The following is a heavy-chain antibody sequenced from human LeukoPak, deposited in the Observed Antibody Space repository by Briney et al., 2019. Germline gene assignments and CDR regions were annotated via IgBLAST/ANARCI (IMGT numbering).Heavy chain of an antibody. CDR3: ARGPTNGQAFDY. J-gene: IGHJ4*02. CDR2: MKPDGSEI. V-gene: IGHV3-7*01. D-gene: IGHD2-8*01. CDR1: GFTFTTYW. Sequence: GGSLRLSCAASGFTFTTYWMSWVRQAPGKGLEWVANMKPDGSEIFYVDSVKGRFTISRDNAKNSLYLQMDSLRAEDTAVYYCARGPTNGQAFDYWGQGILVSVSS.